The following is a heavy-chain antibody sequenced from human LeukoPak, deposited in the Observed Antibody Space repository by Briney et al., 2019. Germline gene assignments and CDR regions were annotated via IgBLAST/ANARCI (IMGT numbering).Heavy chain of an antibody. CDR2: ISSDGSKK. CDR1: GFIFNNYA. CDR3: AKVGKSDRNNFFTTKEKQLDY. V-gene: IGHV3-30*04. D-gene: IGHD1/OR15-1a*01. J-gene: IGHJ4*02. Sequence: PGRSLRLSCAASGFIFNNYAMHWVRQAPGKGLEWVALISSDGSKKSYADSVKGRFTISRDNSKNTLYLQMNSLRAEDTAVYYCAKVGKSDRNNFFTTKEKQLDYWGQGTLLTVSS.